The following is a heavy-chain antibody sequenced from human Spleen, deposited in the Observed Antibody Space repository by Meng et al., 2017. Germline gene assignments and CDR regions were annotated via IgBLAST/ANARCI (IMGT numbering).Heavy chain of an antibody. Sequence: GESLKISCAASGFPFSIAQMSWVRQPPGKGLEWVANIKQDGSEKYYVDAVKGRFTISRDNAKNSLYLQMNSLGAEDTAVYYCARVVDSGTISGFDPWGQGTLVTVSS. CDR3: ARVVDSGTISGFDP. CDR2: IKQDGSEK. CDR1: GFPFSIAQ. J-gene: IGHJ5*02. D-gene: IGHD3-10*01. V-gene: IGHV3-7*01.